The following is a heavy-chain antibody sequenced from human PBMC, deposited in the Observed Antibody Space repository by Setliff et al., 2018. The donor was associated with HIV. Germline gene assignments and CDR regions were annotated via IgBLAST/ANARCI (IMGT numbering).Heavy chain of an antibody. V-gene: IGHV4-39*01. D-gene: IGHD1-26*01. Sequence: SETLSLTCTVSGGSISRSDYYWGWIRQPPGKGLEWIGSFYDGGSTYYNPSLKSRVTISVDTSKNQFSLNLSSLTAADTAVYYCAKDHMGIYYYYYMDVWGKGTTVTVSS. CDR3: AKDHMGIYYYYYMDV. CDR1: GGSISRSDYY. J-gene: IGHJ6*03. CDR2: FYDGGST.